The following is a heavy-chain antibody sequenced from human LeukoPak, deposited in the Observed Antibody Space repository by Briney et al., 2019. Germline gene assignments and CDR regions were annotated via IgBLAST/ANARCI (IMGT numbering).Heavy chain of an antibody. D-gene: IGHD3-22*01. V-gene: IGHV3-23*01. CDR3: ATDREGDPSAYYLV. CDR2: ISDNGGRT. Sequence: PGGSLRLSCAVSGFTFSIHAMSWVRQAPGKGLEWVSTISDNGGRTYYADSVKGRFTISRDNSKNTLFLQMNSLRAEDSAVYYCATDREGDPSAYYLVGGQGTLITVSS. J-gene: IGHJ4*02. CDR1: GFTFSIHA.